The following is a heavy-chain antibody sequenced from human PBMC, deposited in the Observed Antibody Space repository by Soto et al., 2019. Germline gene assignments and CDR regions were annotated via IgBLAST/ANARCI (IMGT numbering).Heavy chain of an antibody. CDR3: ARGPFSYDSSGYYVY. J-gene: IGHJ1*01. V-gene: IGHV1-2*02. CDR1: GYTFTGYY. D-gene: IGHD3-22*01. CDR2: IHLNSGAT. Sequence: QVQLVQSGAEVKKPGASVKISCKTSGYTFTGYYIHWVRQAPGQGLEWMGWIHLNSGATLYARKFQGRVTVTRDTSISTAYMEMSRLRSDDTAVYYCARGPFSYDSSGYYVYWGQGTLVTVSS.